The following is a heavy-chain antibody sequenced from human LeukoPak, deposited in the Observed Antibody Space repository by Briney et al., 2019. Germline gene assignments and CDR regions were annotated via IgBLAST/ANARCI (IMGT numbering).Heavy chain of an antibody. V-gene: IGHV3-48*01. CDR1: GFTFSDYS. Sequence: GGSLRLSCAASGFTFSDYSMNGVGQAPGKGLEWISYISSSSSTIYYADSVKGRFTISRDNAKKSLYMQMNSLRAEDTAVYYCVRVGGAFDLWGQGTRVSVSS. J-gene: IGHJ3*01. D-gene: IGHD3-16*01. CDR2: ISSSSSTI. CDR3: VRVGGAFDL.